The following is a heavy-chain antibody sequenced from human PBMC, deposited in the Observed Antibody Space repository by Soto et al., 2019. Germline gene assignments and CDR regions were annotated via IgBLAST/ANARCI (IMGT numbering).Heavy chain of an antibody. CDR3: ARGGYNYYSRGRDY. D-gene: IGHD5-12*01. V-gene: IGHV1-69*01. CDR2: VIPIFGTA. Sequence: QVQLVQSGAEVKKPGSSVKVSCKASVGTFSSYAISWVRQAPGQGLEWMGGVIPIFGTANYAQKFQGRVTITADESTSTAYMELSSLRSEDTAVYYCARGGYNYYSRGRDYWGQGTLVTVSS. CDR1: VGTFSSYA. J-gene: IGHJ4*02.